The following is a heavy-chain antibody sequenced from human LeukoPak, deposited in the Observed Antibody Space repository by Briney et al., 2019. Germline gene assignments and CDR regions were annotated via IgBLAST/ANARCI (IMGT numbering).Heavy chain of an antibody. CDR2: IYYSGST. V-gene: IGHV4-59*08. J-gene: IGHJ6*02. Sequence: SETLSLTCSVSGNSISRGYYCGWIRQPPGKGLEWIGYIYYSGSTNYNPSLKSRVTISVDTSKNQFSLKLSSVTAADTAVYYCASQALGEQPYYYYGMDVWGQGTTVTVSS. CDR1: GNSISRGYY. D-gene: IGHD1-26*01. CDR3: ASQALGEQPYYYYGMDV.